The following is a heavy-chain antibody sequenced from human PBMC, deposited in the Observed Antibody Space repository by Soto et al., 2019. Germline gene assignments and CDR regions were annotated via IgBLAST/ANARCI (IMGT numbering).Heavy chain of an antibody. D-gene: IGHD6-13*01. V-gene: IGHV4-39*01. Sequence: QLQLQESGPGLVKPSETLSLTCTVSGGSISSSSYYWGWIRQPPGKGLEWIGSIYYSGSTYYNPSLKSRVTISVDTSKNQFSLKLSSVTAADTAVYYCARRAYSSSWYPSYYFDYWGQGTLVTVSS. CDR2: IYYSGST. CDR1: GGSISSSSYY. CDR3: ARRAYSSSWYPSYYFDY. J-gene: IGHJ4*02.